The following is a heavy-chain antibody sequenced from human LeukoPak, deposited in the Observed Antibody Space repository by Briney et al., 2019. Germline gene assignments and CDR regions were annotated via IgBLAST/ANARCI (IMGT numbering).Heavy chain of an antibody. Sequence: GGSLRLSCETSGFTFSSYAMSWVRQAPGKGLEWVAVISYDGSNKYYADSVKGRFTISRDNSKNTLYLQMNSLRAEDTAVYYCARDPYCGGDCSPYFDYWGQGTLVTVSS. CDR2: ISYDGSNK. J-gene: IGHJ4*02. CDR1: GFTFSSYA. V-gene: IGHV3-30-3*01. CDR3: ARDPYCGGDCSPYFDY. D-gene: IGHD2-21*02.